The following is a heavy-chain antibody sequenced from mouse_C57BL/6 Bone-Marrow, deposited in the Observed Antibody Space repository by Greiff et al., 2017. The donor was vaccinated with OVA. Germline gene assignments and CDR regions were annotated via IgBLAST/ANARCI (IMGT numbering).Heavy chain of an antibody. Sequence: VQLQQSGAELVKPGASVKLSCTASGFNIKDYYMHWVKQRTEQGLEWIGRIDPEDGKTKYAPKFQGKATITADTSSNTAYLQLSSLTSEDTAVYYCARSYYYGSSPWFAYWGQGTLVTVSA. D-gene: IGHD1-1*01. V-gene: IGHV14-2*01. CDR3: ARSYYYGSSPWFAY. CDR1: GFNIKDYY. CDR2: IDPEDGKT. J-gene: IGHJ3*01.